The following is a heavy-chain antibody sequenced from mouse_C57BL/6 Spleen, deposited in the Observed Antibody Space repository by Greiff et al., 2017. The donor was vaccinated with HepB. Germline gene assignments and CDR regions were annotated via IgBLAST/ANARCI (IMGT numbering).Heavy chain of an antibody. CDR1: GFTFSDYY. Sequence: EVQLVESEGGLVQPGSSMKLSCTASGFTFSDYYMAWVRQVPEKGLEWVANINYDGSSTYYLDSLKSRFIISRDNAKNILYLQMSSLKSEDTATYYCARERAPEWYFDVWGTGTTVTVSS. CDR2: INYDGSST. J-gene: IGHJ1*03. V-gene: IGHV5-16*01. CDR3: ARERAPEWYFDV.